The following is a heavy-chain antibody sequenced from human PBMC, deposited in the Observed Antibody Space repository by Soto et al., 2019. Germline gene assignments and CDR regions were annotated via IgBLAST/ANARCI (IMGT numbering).Heavy chain of an antibody. Sequence: ASVKVSCKASGGTFSSYAISWVRQAPGQGLEWMGGIIPIFGTANYAQKFQGRVTITADESTSTAYMELSSLRSEDTAVYYCARSPNRRDGYNYSPWACDYWGQGTLVTVSS. CDR2: IIPIFGTA. CDR1: GGTFSSYA. CDR3: ARSPNRRDGYNYSPWACDY. D-gene: IGHD1-1*01. J-gene: IGHJ4*02. V-gene: IGHV1-69*13.